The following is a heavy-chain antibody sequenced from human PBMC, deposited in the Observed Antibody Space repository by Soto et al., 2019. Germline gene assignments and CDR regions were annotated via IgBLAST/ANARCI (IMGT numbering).Heavy chain of an antibody. CDR1: GYTLTELS. CDR3: ATPSLYDYIWGSYRYGLYAFDI. V-gene: IGHV1-24*01. CDR2: FDPEDGET. Sequence: ASVKVSCKVSGYTLTELSMHWVRQAPGKGLEWMGGFDPEDGETIYAQKFQGRVTTTEDTSTDTAYMELSSLRSEDTAVYYCATPSLYDYIWGSYRYGLYAFDIWGQGTMVNVSS. D-gene: IGHD3-16*02. J-gene: IGHJ3*02.